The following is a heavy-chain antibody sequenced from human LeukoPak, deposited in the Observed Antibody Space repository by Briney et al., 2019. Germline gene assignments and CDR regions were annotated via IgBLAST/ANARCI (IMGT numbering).Heavy chain of an antibody. CDR2: ISWNSGSI. J-gene: IGHJ3*01. CDR3: AKETCAGDCPPNGFDV. CDR1: GFTFDDHA. D-gene: IGHD2-21*02. Sequence: PGGSLRLSCTASGFTFDDHAMHWVRQAPGKGLEWLSGISWNSGSIAYADSVKGRFTISRDNAKTSLYLQMNSLRVGDTAFYYCAKETCAGDCPPNGFDVWGQGTMVTVSS. V-gene: IGHV3-9*01.